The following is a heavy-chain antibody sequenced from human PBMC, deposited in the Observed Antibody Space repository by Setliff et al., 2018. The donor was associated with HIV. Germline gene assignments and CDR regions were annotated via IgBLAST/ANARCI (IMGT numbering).Heavy chain of an antibody. CDR2: IYYSGST. Sequence: SETLSLTCTVSGDSIRSNFNYWGWIRQPPGKGLEWIGSIYYSGSTSYNPSLKSRVTISVDTSKNQFSLNLSSVTAADTAVYYCARQTYKSGRYDSWGQGTLVTVSS. D-gene: IGHD3-3*01. CDR1: GDSIRSNFNY. J-gene: IGHJ5*01. V-gene: IGHV4-39*01. CDR3: ARQTYKSGRYDS.